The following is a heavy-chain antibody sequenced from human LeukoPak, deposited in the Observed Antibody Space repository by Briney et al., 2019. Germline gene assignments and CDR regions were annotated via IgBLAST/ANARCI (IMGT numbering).Heavy chain of an antibody. CDR2: ISRNSVTI. D-gene: IGHD3-16*01. J-gene: IGHJ4*02. Sequence: QAGGSLRLSCAASGFTFDDYAMHWVRQAPGKGLEWVSGISRNSVTIGYADSVKGRFTISRDNAKNSLYLQMNSLRAEDTAVYYCASLGYWGQGTLVTVSS. CDR3: ASLGY. CDR1: GFTFDDYA. V-gene: IGHV3-9*01.